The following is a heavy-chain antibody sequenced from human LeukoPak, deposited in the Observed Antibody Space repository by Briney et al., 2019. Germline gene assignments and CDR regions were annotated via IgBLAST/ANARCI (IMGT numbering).Heavy chain of an antibody. J-gene: IGHJ4*02. V-gene: IGHV4-39*01. CDR1: GGSISSSSYY. Sequence: PSETLSLTCTVSGGSISSSSYYWGWIRQPPGKGLEWIGSIYYSGSTYYNPSLKSRVTISVDTSKNQFSLKLSSVTAADTAVYYCARLERLFREDYYFDYWGQGTLVTVSS. CDR2: IYYSGST. D-gene: IGHD1-1*01. CDR3: ARLERLFREDYYFDY.